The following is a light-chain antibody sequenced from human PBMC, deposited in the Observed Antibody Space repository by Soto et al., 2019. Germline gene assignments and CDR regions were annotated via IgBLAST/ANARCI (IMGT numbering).Light chain of an antibody. CDR1: QSVSSN. J-gene: IGKJ1*01. Sequence: IVTTQSPATLSVSPGEKATLSCRASQSVSSNLAWYQQKPGQAPRLLIYGASSRAAGIPARFSGSGSGTDFTLTISSLEPEDFAIYYCQHRSDWPWTFGQGAKVDI. CDR2: GAS. V-gene: IGKV3-11*01. CDR3: QHRSDWPWT.